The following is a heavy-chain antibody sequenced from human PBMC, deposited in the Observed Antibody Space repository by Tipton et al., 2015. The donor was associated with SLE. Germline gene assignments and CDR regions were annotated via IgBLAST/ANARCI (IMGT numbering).Heavy chain of an antibody. J-gene: IGHJ4*02. CDR1: GDFISSSAYY. D-gene: IGHD1-26*01. CDR2: IYYSGRT. Sequence: TLSLTCTVSGDFISSSAYYWAWVRQPPGKELEYLGYIYYSGRTVYNPSLRTRVTISVDTSKNQFSLRLSSATAADTAVYYCARDQVGVGDFDYWGQGTLVTVSS. CDR3: ARDQVGVGDFDY. V-gene: IGHV4-61*08.